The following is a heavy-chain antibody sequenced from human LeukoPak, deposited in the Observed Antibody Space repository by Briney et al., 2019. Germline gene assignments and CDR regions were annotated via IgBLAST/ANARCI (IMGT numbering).Heavy chain of an antibody. CDR3: ARDYDTSGYYDY. V-gene: IGHV3-23*01. Sequence: GGSLTLSCAASGFTFSSYAMSWVRQAPGKGLEWVSAISGSGENTNYADSVKGRFTMSRDNSRNMLYLQMNSLRAEDTAVYYCARDYDTSGYYDYWGQGTLVTVSS. J-gene: IGHJ4*02. D-gene: IGHD3-22*01. CDR2: ISGSGENT. CDR1: GFTFSSYA.